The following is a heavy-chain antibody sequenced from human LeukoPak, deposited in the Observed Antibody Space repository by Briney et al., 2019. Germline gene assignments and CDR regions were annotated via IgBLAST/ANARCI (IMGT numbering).Heavy chain of an antibody. D-gene: IGHD2-21*01. J-gene: IGHJ6*03. V-gene: IGHV1-2*02. CDR1: GYTFTGYY. CDR3: ARAHKFDYYYYYMDV. Sequence: GASVKVSCKASGYTFTGYYMHWVRQAPGQGLEWMGWINPHSGGTNYAQKFQGRVTMTRDTSISTVYMELSRLRSDDMAVYYCARAHKFDYYYYYMDVWGKGTTVTISS. CDR2: INPHSGGT.